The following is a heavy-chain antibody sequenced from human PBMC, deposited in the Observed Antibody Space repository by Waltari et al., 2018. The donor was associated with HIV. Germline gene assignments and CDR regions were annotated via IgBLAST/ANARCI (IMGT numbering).Heavy chain of an antibody. CDR1: GYTSPRNN. D-gene: IGHD1-26*01. CDR3: ARVRRPSGSYYLSY. Sequence: QVHMLQSGAEVKKPGASVRVSSKASGYTSPRNNIYWVRQAPGQGLEWMGWMNPNTGDTAYARKFQGRVTMTRNTSMSTAYMELSSLRSEDTAVYYCARVRRPSGSYYLSYWGQGTVVTVSS. V-gene: IGHV1-8*01. CDR2: MNPNTGDT. J-gene: IGHJ4*02.